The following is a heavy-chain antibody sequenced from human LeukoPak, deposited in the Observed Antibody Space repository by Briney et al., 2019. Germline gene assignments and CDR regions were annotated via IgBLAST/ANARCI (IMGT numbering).Heavy chain of an antibody. Sequence: GGSLRLSCAASGFTFTNDFMTWVRQAPGKGVEWVANMKVDGTDIHYVDSVKGRFTISSDNARNSLYLQMNSLRAEDTAVYYCARALGAVTKNAFDIWGQGTMVTVSS. CDR1: GFTFTNDF. CDR3: ARALGAVTKNAFDI. V-gene: IGHV3-7*01. D-gene: IGHD4-17*01. CDR2: MKVDGTDI. J-gene: IGHJ3*02.